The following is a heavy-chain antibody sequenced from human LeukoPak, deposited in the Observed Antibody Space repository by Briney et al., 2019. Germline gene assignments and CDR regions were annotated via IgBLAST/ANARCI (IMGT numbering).Heavy chain of an antibody. J-gene: IGHJ6*03. Sequence: SETLSLTCTVSGGSIRGYYWSWVRQPPGKGLEWIAYIYYSGSTNYNPSLKSRVTISLDTSKNQFSLKLSSVTAADTAVYYCAVGATHYYMDVWGKGTPVTFSS. CDR2: IYYSGST. CDR1: GGSIRGYY. D-gene: IGHD3-16*01. V-gene: IGHV4-59*08. CDR3: AVGATHYYMDV.